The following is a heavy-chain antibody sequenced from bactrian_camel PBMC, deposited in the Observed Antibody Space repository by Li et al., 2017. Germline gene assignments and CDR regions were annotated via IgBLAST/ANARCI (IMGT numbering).Heavy chain of an antibody. CDR3: AARQPCRVWLGYEDPGEYNI. D-gene: IGHD5*01. CDR1: GFTLSRHG. J-gene: IGHJ4*01. Sequence: VQLVESGGGLVQAGGSLRLSCAASGFTLSRHGMNWFRQAPGKGLEWVSAISTTGSVTYYADSVKGRFTISRDSAKNVLYLQMDSLQPEDTAMYYCAARQPCRVWLGYEDPGEYNIWGQGTQVTVS. CDR2: ISTTGSVT. V-gene: IGHV3S40*01.